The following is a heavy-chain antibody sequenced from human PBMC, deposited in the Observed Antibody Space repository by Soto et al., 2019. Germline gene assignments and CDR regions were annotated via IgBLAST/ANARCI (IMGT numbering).Heavy chain of an antibody. J-gene: IGHJ4*02. Sequence: EVQLVESGGGLVQPGGSLRLSCAASGFSFSSYWMSWVRQAPEKGLEWVANIKQDGSEKYYVDSVKGRFTISRDNAKNSLYLQMNSLRVADTAVYYCAREGGYDFDYWGQGTLVTVSS. CDR2: IKQDGSEK. V-gene: IGHV3-7*01. CDR1: GFSFSSYW. CDR3: AREGGYDFDY. D-gene: IGHD5-12*01.